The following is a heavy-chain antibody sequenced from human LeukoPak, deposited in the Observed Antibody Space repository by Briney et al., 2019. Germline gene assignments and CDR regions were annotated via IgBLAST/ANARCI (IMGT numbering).Heavy chain of an antibody. CDR2: ISSSSSYI. J-gene: IGHJ1*01. D-gene: IGHD6-19*01. CDR1: GFTFSSYS. Sequence: PGGSLRLSCAASGFTFSSYSMNWVRQAPGKGLEWVSSISSSSSYIYYADSVKGRFTISRDNSKNTLSLQMNSLRAEDTAVYYCARGGKRALASTRSPQYFQHWGQGTQVTVSS. CDR3: ARGGKRALASTRSPQYFQH. V-gene: IGHV3-21*06.